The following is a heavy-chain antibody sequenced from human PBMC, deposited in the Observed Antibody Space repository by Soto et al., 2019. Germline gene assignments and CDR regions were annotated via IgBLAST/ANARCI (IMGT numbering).Heavy chain of an antibody. Sequence: QVQLVQSGAEVKKPGSSVKVSCKASGGTFSSYAISWVRQAPGQGLEWMGGIIPIFGTANYAQKFQGRVTITADKSTSTAYMELSSLRSEDTAVYYCARDRDYDILTGYPYYYYGMDVWGQGTTVTVSS. V-gene: IGHV1-69*14. CDR3: ARDRDYDILTGYPYYYYGMDV. D-gene: IGHD3-9*01. CDR1: GGTFSSYA. J-gene: IGHJ6*02. CDR2: IIPIFGTA.